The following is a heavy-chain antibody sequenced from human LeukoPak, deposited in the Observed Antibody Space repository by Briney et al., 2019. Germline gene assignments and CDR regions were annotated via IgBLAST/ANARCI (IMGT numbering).Heavy chain of an antibody. Sequence: GGSLRLSCAASGFTFSNAWMSWVRQAPGKGLEWVGRIKSKTDGGTTDYAAPVKGAFTISRDDSKNTLYLQMNGPKTEDTAVYYCTTTYYYDSSGYYHFDYWGQGTLVTVSS. J-gene: IGHJ4*02. D-gene: IGHD3-22*01. CDR3: TTTYYYDSSGYYHFDY. CDR2: IKSKTDGGTT. V-gene: IGHV3-15*01. CDR1: GFTFSNAW.